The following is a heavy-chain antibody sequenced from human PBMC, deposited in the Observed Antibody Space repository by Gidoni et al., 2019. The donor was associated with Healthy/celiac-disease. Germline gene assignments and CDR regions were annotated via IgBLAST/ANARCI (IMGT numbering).Heavy chain of an antibody. CDR2: ISGSGGST. V-gene: IGHV3-23*01. CDR1: GFTFRSYA. D-gene: IGHD3-3*01. J-gene: IGHJ4*02. CDR3: ANGIGVLRFLEWPYLDY. Sequence: EVQLLESGGGLVQPGGSLRLSCAASGFTFRSYAMSWVRQAPGKGLEWVSAISGSGGSTYYADSVKGRFTISRDNSKNTLYLQMNSLRAEDTAVYYCANGIGVLRFLEWPYLDYWGQGTLVTVSS.